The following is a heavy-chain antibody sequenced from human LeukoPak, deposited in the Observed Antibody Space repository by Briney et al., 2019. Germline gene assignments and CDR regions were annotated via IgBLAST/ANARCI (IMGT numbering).Heavy chain of an antibody. CDR1: GGTFVNYA. J-gene: IGHJ4*02. Sequence: ASVKVSCKASGGTFVNYAITWVRQGPGQGLEWVGRITPLLDIPKYAQKFQGRVTISADKSTSTAYMELNSLRSEDTAVYYCASGDGYCSGGSCAGAYCGQGTLVTVSS. D-gene: IGHD2-15*01. V-gene: IGHV1-69*04. CDR2: ITPLLDIP. CDR3: ASGDGYCSGGSCAGAY.